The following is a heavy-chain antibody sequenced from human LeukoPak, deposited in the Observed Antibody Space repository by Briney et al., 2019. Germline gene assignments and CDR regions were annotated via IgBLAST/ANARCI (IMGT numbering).Heavy chain of an antibody. V-gene: IGHV4-30-2*01. D-gene: IGHD3-22*01. J-gene: IGHJ3*02. Sequence: SETLSLTCAVSGGSISSGGYSWSWIRQPPGKGLEWIGYIYHSGSTYYNPSLKSRVTISVDRSKNQFSLKLSSVTTADTAVYYCARVLYYYDSSGYSFDAFDIWGQGTMVTASS. CDR2: IYHSGST. CDR3: ARVLYYYDSSGYSFDAFDI. CDR1: GGSISSGGYS.